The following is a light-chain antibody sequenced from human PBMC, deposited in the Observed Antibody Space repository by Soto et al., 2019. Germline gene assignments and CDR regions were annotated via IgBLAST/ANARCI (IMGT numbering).Light chain of an antibody. J-gene: IGKJ5*01. V-gene: IGKV1-5*01. Sequence: DIQMTQSPSTLSASVGDRVTITCRASHSISSWLAWYQQKPGKXXNLLIYAASTLESGVPSRFSGSGSGTDLTITITSLRPEDCETYGCQQSYNTSVTFGQGTRLEIK. CDR2: AAS. CDR3: QQSYNTSVT. CDR1: HSISSW.